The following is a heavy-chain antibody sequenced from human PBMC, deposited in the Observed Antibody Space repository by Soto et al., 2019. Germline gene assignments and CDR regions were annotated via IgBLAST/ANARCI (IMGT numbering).Heavy chain of an antibody. CDR1: GGTFSSYA. D-gene: IGHD2-15*01. Sequence: QVQLVQSGAEVKKPGSSVKVSCKASGGTFSSYAISWVRQAPGQGLEWMGGIIPIFGTANYAQKFQGRVTITADESTSTAYMELSSLRSEDTAVYYCARGIVVVVAATYYYYGMDVWGQGTTVTVSS. V-gene: IGHV1-69*01. CDR3: ARGIVVVVAATYYYYGMDV. J-gene: IGHJ6*02. CDR2: IIPIFGTA.